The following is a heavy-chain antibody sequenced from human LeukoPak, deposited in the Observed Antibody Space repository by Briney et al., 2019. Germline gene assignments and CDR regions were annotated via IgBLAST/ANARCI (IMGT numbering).Heavy chain of an antibody. CDR2: IYHSGST. CDR1: GCSISSGYY. V-gene: IGHV4-38-2*01. CDR3: ARRRQDWFDP. D-gene: IGHD6-25*01. Sequence: PSETLSLTCAVSGCSISSGYYWGWIRQPPGKGLESIGSIYHSGSTYYNPSLKSRVTISVDTSKNQFSLKLSSVTAADTAVYYCARRRQDWFDPWGQGTLVTVSS. J-gene: IGHJ5*02.